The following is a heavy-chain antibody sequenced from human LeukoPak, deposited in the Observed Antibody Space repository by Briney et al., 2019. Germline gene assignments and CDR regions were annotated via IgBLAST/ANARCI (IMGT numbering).Heavy chain of an antibody. Sequence: GGSLRLSCAASVFTFSGYNMDGGRQAPGRGRGWGASIRSSSQYTFYADSVKGPFTVSRDNVKKSLYLEMQSLRVEDTAVYFCARERSGPVVRAHHWFDPWGQGTLVAVSS. CDR1: VFTFSGYN. V-gene: IGHV3-21*01. J-gene: IGHJ5*02. D-gene: IGHD1-26*01. CDR2: IRSSSQYT. CDR3: ARERSGPVVRAHHWFDP.